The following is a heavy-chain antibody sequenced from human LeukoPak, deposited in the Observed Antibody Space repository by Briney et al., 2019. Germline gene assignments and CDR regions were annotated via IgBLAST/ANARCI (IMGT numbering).Heavy chain of an antibody. J-gene: IGHJ4*02. D-gene: IGHD6-6*01. V-gene: IGHV3-15*01. Sequence: GGSLRLSCAAAGFTFRNAWMSWVRQAPGKGLEWVGRIKTKADGGTADYVAPVKGRFTIPRDDSENTLYLQMTSLKTEDTAVYYCATDKGARDYWGRGTLVTVSS. CDR3: ATDKGARDY. CDR2: IKTKADGGTA. CDR1: GFTFRNAW.